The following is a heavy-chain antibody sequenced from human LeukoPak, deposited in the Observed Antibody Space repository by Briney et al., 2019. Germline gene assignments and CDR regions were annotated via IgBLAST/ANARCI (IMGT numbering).Heavy chain of an antibody. CDR3: AKDRNYYGGGSFFDY. J-gene: IGHJ4*02. Sequence: GGSLRLSCVASGFTFSSYEMNWVRQAPGKGLEWISKISRSGSNIDYADSVKGRFTFSRDNAKNSLYLQMNSLRAEDTAVYYCAKDRNYYGGGSFFDYWGQGTLVTASS. CDR1: GFTFSSYE. D-gene: IGHD3-10*01. V-gene: IGHV3-48*03. CDR2: ISRSGSNI.